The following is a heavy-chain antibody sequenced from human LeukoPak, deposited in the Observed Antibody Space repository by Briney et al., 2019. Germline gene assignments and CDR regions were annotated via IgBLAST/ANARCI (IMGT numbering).Heavy chain of an antibody. J-gene: IGHJ4*02. V-gene: IGHV3-66*01. D-gene: IGHD5-24*01. CDR1: GFTVSRNY. CDR2: ITSAGAT. Sequence: GGSLRLSCAASGFTVSRNYMSWARLAPGKGLEWVAIITSAGATHYATSVKGRFTISRDNSKNTLYLQMNSLRAEDTAVYYCAKDSGSTVEYYFDYWGQGTLVTVSS. CDR3: AKDSGSTVEYYFDY.